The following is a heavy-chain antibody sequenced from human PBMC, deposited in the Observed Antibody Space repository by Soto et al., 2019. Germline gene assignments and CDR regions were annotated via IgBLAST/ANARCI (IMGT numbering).Heavy chain of an antibody. V-gene: IGHV3-30*18. Sequence: QVQLVESGGGVVQPGRSLRLSCAASGFTFSSCGMHWVRQAPGKGLEWVAVISYDGSNKYYADSVKGRFTISRDNSENTLYLQMNSLRAEDTAVYYCAKDPRSQLLPTYYFDYWGQGTVVTVSS. CDR1: GFTFSSCG. CDR3: AKDPRSQLLPTYYFDY. J-gene: IGHJ4*02. CDR2: ISYDGSNK. D-gene: IGHD2-2*01.